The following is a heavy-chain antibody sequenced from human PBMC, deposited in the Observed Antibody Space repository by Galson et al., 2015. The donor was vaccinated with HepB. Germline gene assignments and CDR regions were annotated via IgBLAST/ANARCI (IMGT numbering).Heavy chain of an antibody. V-gene: IGHV3-30-3*01. Sequence: SLRLSCAASGFTFSSYAMHWVCQAPGKGLEWVAVISYDGSNKYYADSVKGRFTISRDNSKNTLYLQMNSLRAEDTAVYYCARDLSGSYSIDYWGQGTLVTVSS. CDR2: ISYDGSNK. CDR3: ARDLSGSYSIDY. J-gene: IGHJ4*02. D-gene: IGHD1-26*01. CDR1: GFTFSSYA.